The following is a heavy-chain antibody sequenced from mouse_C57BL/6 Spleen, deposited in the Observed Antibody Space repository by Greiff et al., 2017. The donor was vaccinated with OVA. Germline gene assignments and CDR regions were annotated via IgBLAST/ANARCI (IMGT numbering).Heavy chain of an antibody. D-gene: IGHD1-1*01. Sequence: EVQLVESGPGLVKPSQSLSLTCSVTGYSITSGYYWNWIRQFPGNKLEWMGYISYDGSNNYNPSLKNRISITRDTSKNQFFLKLNSVTTEDTATYYCARGEGSSYCYWGQGTTLTVSS. CDR2: ISYDGSN. CDR3: ARGEGSSYCY. J-gene: IGHJ2*01. V-gene: IGHV3-6*01. CDR1: GYSITSGYY.